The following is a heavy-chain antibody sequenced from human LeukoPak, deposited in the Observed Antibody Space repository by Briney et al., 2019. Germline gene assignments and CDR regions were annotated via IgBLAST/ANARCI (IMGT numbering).Heavy chain of an antibody. CDR2: INPNSGGT. D-gene: IGHD6-19*01. CDR1: GYTFTGYY. Sequence: ASVKVSCKASGYTFTGYYMHWVRQAPGQGLEWMGWINPNSGGTNYAQKFQGRVTMTRDTSISTAYMELSRLRSDDTAVYYCAREPPGIAVAADDFDIWGQGTMVTVSS. V-gene: IGHV1-2*02. CDR3: AREPPGIAVAADDFDI. J-gene: IGHJ3*02.